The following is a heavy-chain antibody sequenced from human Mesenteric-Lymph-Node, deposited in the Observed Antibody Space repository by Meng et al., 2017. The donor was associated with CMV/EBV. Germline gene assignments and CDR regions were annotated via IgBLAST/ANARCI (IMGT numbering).Heavy chain of an antibody. D-gene: IGHD4-23*01. CDR1: GFTFSNYW. J-gene: IGHJ6*02. CDR3: ARDYLVATPLNYYYYYGMDV. Sequence: GGSLRLSCAASGFTFSNYWLTWVRQAPGKGLEWVASIKQDGSDKYYVDSVKGRFTISRDNAKNSLYLQMNSLRAEDTAVYYCARDYLVATPLNYYYYYGMDVWGQGTTVTVSS. V-gene: IGHV3-7*01. CDR2: IKQDGSDK.